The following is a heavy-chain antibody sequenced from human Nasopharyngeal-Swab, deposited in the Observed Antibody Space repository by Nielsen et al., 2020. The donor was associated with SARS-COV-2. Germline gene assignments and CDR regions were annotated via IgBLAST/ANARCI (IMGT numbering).Heavy chain of an antibody. D-gene: IGHD3/OR15-3a*01. Sequence: ASVKVSCKCSGYTFNRNDINWVRQAPGQGLEWMGWMNPKRGEVGYEQKFQGRVTMTRNTATATAYMELSSLRHEDTAVYYCARGAFGLDHSWFDPWGQGTLVTVSS. V-gene: IGHV1-8*01. CDR3: ARGAFGLDHSWFDP. CDR2: MNPKRGEV. J-gene: IGHJ5*02. CDR1: GYTFNRND.